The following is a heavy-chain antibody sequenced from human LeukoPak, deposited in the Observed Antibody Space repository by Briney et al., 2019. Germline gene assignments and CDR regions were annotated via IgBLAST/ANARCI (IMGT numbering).Heavy chain of an antibody. V-gene: IGHV3-48*03. J-gene: IGHJ4*02. D-gene: IGHD3-16*01. Sequence: PGGSLRLSCAASGFTFSSYAMNWVRQAPGKGLEWVSYISSSGNTIYYADSVKGRFTISRDNAKNSLSLQMNSLRAEDTAVYYCARDSAMGAGPDHFDYWGQGTLVTVSS. CDR3: ARDSAMGAGPDHFDY. CDR1: GFTFSSYA. CDR2: ISSSGNTI.